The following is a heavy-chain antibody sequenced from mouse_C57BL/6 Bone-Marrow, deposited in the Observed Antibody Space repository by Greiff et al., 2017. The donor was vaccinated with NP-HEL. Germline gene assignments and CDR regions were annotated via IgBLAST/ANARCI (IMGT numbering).Heavy chain of an antibody. CDR2: IRNKANGYTT. CDR1: GFTFTDYY. V-gene: IGHV7-3*01. J-gene: IGHJ2*01. Sequence: EVKVVESGGGLVQPGGSLSLSCAASGFTFTDYYMSWVRQPPGKALEWLGFIRNKANGYTTEYSASVQGRFTISRDNSQSILYLQMNALRAEDSATYYCARYYYGSDYWGQGTTLTVSS. CDR3: ARYYYGSDY. D-gene: IGHD1-1*01.